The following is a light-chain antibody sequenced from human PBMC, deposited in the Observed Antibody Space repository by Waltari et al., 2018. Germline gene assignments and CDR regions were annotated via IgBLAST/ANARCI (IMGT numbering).Light chain of an antibody. CDR1: SSDVGGYNY. J-gene: IGLJ3*02. CDR3: CSFTSSSTWV. V-gene: IGLV2-14*03. CDR2: DVN. Sequence: QSALTQPASVSGSPGQSITISCTGASSDVGGYNYVSWYQQPPGKAPKLIIYDVNNRPSGLSNRFSGSKSGNRASLTISGLQAEDEADYYCCSFTSSSTWVFGGGTKLTVL.